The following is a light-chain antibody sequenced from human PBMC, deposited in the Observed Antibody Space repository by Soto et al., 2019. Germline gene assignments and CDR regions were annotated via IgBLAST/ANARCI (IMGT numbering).Light chain of an antibody. Sequence: QSVLTQPPSASGTPRQMVTISCSGSSSNIGSNTVNWYQQLPGTAPKLLIYSNNQRPSGVPDGFSGSKSGTSASLAISGLQSEDEADYYCAAWDDSLNGYVFGTGTKVTVL. CDR1: SSNIGSNT. V-gene: IGLV1-44*01. CDR3: AAWDDSLNGYV. CDR2: SNN. J-gene: IGLJ1*01.